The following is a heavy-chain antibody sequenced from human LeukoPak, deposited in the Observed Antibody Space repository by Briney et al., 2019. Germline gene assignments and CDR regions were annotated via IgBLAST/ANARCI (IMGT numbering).Heavy chain of an antibody. V-gene: IGHV4-39*01. Sequence: SETLSLTCTVSGGSISISSDYWGWIRQPPGKGLEWIGDIYYSGTTNYNPSPKSRVTVSVDTSKNQFSLKLNSATAADTAIYYCVRDTQMDVWGQGATVTVS. CDR2: IYYSGTT. CDR1: GGSISISSDY. J-gene: IGHJ6*02. CDR3: VRDTQMDV.